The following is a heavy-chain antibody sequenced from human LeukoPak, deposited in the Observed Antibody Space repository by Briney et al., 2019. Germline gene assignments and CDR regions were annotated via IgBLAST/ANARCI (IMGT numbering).Heavy chain of an antibody. V-gene: IGHV1-18*01. CDR1: GYTFTSYG. CDR3: ARDPTDTIQLWPNRNDHAFDI. CDR2: ISAYNGNT. J-gene: IGHJ3*02. Sequence: GASVKVSCKASGYTFTSYGISWVRQAPGQGLEWMGWISAYNGNTNYAQKLQGRVTMTTDTSTSTAYMELRSLRSDDTAVYYCARDPTDTIQLWPNRNDHAFDIWGQGTMVTVSS. D-gene: IGHD5-18*01.